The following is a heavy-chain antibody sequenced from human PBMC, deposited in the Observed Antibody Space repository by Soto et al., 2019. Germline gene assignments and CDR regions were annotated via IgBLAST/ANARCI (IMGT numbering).Heavy chain of an antibody. D-gene: IGHD6-19*01. CDR2: INSDGSST. J-gene: IGHJ4*02. CDR3: LSSGWDSAPVYYFDY. V-gene: IGHV3-74*01. Sequence: EVQLVESGGGLVQPGGSLRLSCAASGFTFSSYWMHWVRQAPGKGLVWVSRINSDGSSTSYADSVKGRFTISRDNAKNTLYLQRNSLRAEDTAVYYCLSSGWDSAPVYYFDYWGQGTLVTVAS. CDR1: GFTFSSYW.